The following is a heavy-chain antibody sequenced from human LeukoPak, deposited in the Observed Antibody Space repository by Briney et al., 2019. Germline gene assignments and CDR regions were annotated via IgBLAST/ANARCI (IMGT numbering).Heavy chain of an antibody. J-gene: IGHJ4*02. Sequence: PGRSLRLSCAASGFTFSSYGMPWVRQAPGKGLEWVAVISYDGSNKYYADSVKGRFTISRDNSKNTLYLQMNSLRAEDTAVYYCANFYSGCGYWGQGTLVTVSS. CDR3: ANFYSGCGY. D-gene: IGHD6-19*01. V-gene: IGHV3-30*18. CDR2: ISYDGSNK. CDR1: GFTFSSYG.